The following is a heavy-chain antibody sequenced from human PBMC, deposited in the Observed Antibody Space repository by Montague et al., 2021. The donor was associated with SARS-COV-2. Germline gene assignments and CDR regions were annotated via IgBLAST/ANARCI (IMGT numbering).Heavy chain of an antibody. D-gene: IGHD4-17*01. CDR2: IYDSGST. J-gene: IGHJ4*02. Sequence: SETLSLTCTVSSGSISNYYWSWIRQPPGKGLEWIGYIYDSGSTNHNPSLKSRVTISVDTSKNQFSLKLSSVTAADTAVYYCARENTVTTFGGPYYIDSWGQGTLVTVSA. CDR3: ARENTVTTFGGPYYIDS. CDR1: SGSISNYY. V-gene: IGHV4-59*01.